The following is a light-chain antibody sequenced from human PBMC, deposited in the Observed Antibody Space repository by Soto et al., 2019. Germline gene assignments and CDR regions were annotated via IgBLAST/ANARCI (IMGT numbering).Light chain of an antibody. V-gene: IGLV1-51*02. CDR2: ENN. CDR1: SSNIGNNY. Sequence: QSVLTQPPSVSAAPGQTVTISCSGSSSNIGNNYISWYQQLPGTAPKLLIYENNKRPSGIPDRFSGSKSGTSVTLDITALQTGDEADYYCGTWDSSLSCYVFGTGTKLTVL. J-gene: IGLJ1*01. CDR3: GTWDSSLSCYV.